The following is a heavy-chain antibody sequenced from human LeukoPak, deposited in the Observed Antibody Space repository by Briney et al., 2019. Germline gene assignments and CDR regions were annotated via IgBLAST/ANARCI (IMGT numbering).Heavy chain of an antibody. CDR3: ARGADQEFDF. CDR1: LPTLNNHF. J-gene: IGHJ4*02. V-gene: IGHV1-46*02. CDR2: INRRDGST. Sequence: GASVTVSSTSSLPTLNNHFIQWVPQAPGHRLEWMGMINRRDGSTRTLQRFQGRLTMTRDTSTSTLYMGLSSLRSEDTATYFWARGADQEFDFWGQGTLVTVSS.